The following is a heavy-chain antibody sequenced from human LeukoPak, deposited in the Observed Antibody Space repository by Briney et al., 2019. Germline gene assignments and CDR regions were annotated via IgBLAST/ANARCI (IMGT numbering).Heavy chain of an antibody. CDR1: GYTLTELS. V-gene: IGHV1-24*01. CDR3: ARGAIRIPGIAAAGTVDY. CDR2: FDPEDGET. J-gene: IGHJ4*02. D-gene: IGHD6-13*01. Sequence: ASVKVSCKVSGYTLTELSMHWVRQAPGKGLEWMGGFDPEDGETIYAQKFQGRVTMTRDTSISTAYMELSRLRSDDTAVYYCARGAIRIPGIAAAGTVDYWGQGTLVTVSS.